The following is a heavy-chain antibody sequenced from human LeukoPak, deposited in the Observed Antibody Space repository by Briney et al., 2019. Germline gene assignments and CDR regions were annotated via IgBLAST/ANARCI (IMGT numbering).Heavy chain of an antibody. CDR1: GFTFGDYA. V-gene: IGHV3-23*01. CDR2: IFGADKNTT. D-gene: IGHD3-10*01. Sequence: GGSLRLSCTASGFTFGDYAMSWVRQAPGKGLEWVSIIFGADKNTTYYADSVKGRFTVSRDNSKNTLDLQMTDLRPEDTAIYYCAKRNTMVRGGPCFDYWGQGILVAVSS. J-gene: IGHJ4*02. CDR3: AKRNTMVRGGPCFDY.